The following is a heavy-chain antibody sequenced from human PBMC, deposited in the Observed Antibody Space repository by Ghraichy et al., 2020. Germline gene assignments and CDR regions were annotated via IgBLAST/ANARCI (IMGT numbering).Heavy chain of an antibody. CDR1: GYTFTDYD. D-gene: IGHD5-12*01. CDR2: INPDTGYT. CDR3: ARGLGAGFSYGYADF. Sequence: ASVKVSCKASGYTFTDYDIHWVRQATGQGLEWVGLINPDTGYTGYAHKFQGRVTMTRDTSQSTAYLELSSLRSEDTAIFYCARGLGAGFSYGYADFWGQGSKVTLSS. J-gene: IGHJ4*02. V-gene: IGHV1-8*01.